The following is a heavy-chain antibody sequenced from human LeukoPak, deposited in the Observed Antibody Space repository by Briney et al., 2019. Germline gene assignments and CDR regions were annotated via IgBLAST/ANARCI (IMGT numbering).Heavy chain of an antibody. Sequence: GGSLRLSCAASGFTFSSYGMHWVRQAPGKGLEWVAVISYDGSNKYYADSVKGRFTISRDNSKNTLYLQMNSLRAEDTAVYYCAKDGDRDYDFWSDNWFDPWGQGTLVTVSS. V-gene: IGHV3-30*18. CDR2: ISYDGSNK. J-gene: IGHJ5*02. CDR1: GFTFSSYG. D-gene: IGHD3-3*01. CDR3: AKDGDRDYDFWSDNWFDP.